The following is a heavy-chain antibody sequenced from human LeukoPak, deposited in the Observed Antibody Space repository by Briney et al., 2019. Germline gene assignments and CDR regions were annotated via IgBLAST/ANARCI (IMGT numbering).Heavy chain of an antibody. CDR2: IYYSGTT. Sequence: PSETLSLTCSVSGGSITGSYWSWLRQSPGKGLEWIGHIYYSGTTNYSPSLRSRVTISVDTSNKQFSLKLRSVTAADTAVYYCARSKVTYYYDAGGYYYFDYWGQGALVTVSS. CDR1: GGSITGSY. D-gene: IGHD3-22*01. J-gene: IGHJ4*02. CDR3: ARSKVTYYYDAGGYYYFDY. V-gene: IGHV4-59*01.